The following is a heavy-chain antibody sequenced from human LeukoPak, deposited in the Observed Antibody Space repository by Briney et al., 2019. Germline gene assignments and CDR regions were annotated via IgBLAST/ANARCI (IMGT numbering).Heavy chain of an antibody. D-gene: IGHD1-1*01. Sequence: GRSLRLSCAASGFTFSSYGMHWVRQAPGKGLEWVAFIRYDGSNKYYADSVKGRFTISRDNSKHTLYLQMNSLRAQATAVYYCEKEPANNWNDTYWGQGTLVTVSS. J-gene: IGHJ4*02. CDR2: IRYDGSNK. CDR3: EKEPANNWNDTY. V-gene: IGHV3-30*02. CDR1: GFTFSSYG.